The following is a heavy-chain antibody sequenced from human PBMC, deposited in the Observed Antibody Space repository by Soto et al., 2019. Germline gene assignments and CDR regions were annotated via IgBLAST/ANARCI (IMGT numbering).Heavy chain of an antibody. D-gene: IGHD2-21*02. CDR3: ARDGGLAYCGGDCPRYFDR. CDR1: GGSISSGGYT. V-gene: IGHV4-30-2*01. J-gene: IGHJ2*01. Sequence: QLQLQESGSGLVKPSQTLSLTCAVSGGSISSGGYTWSWIRHPPGKGLEWIGYIYHSGSTYYNPSLKSRVTISVDRSKNQFSLKLSSVTAADTAVYYCARDGGLAYCGGDCPRYFDRWGRGTLVTVSS. CDR2: IYHSGST.